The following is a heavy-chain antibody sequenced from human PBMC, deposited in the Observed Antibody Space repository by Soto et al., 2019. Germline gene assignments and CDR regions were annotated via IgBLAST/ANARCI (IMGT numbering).Heavy chain of an antibody. V-gene: IGHV4-39*01. CDR3: ARHGLAYSSSWY. Sequence: SETLSLTCTVSGGSIGSSSYYWGWIRQPPGKGLEWIGSIYYSGSTYYNPSLKSRVTISVDTSKNQFSLKLSSVTAADTAVYYCARHGLAYSSSWYWGQGTLVTVSS. CDR1: GGSIGSSSYY. D-gene: IGHD6-13*01. J-gene: IGHJ4*02. CDR2: IYYSGST.